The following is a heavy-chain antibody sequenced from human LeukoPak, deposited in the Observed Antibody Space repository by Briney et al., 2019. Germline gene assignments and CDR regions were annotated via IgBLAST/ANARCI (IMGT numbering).Heavy chain of an antibody. CDR2: VSYAGRT. CDR3: ARLLDNDSSGDPDTFDM. J-gene: IGHJ3*02. D-gene: IGHD3-22*01. CDR1: GGGSINGHY. Sequence: TASETLSLTCTVSGGGSINGHYWSWIRQPPGKGLEWIVFVSYAGRTKYNPSLQSRVTISVATSENNFSLKLTSVTTADTAVYYCARLLDNDSSGDPDTFDMWGQGTVVIVSS. V-gene: IGHV4-59*11.